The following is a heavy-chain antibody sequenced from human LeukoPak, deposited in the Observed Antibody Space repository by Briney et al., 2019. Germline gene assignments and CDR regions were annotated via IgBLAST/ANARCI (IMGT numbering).Heavy chain of an antibody. J-gene: IGHJ4*02. CDR1: GYTFTSYY. D-gene: IGHD3-10*01. V-gene: IGHV1-46*01. CDR2: INPSGGST. Sequence: ASVKVSCKSSGYTFTSYYMYWVRQAPAQALEWMGIINPSGGSTSYAQKFQGRATMTRDTSTSTVYMELSSLRSEDTAVYYCARDSGMVRGTVDYWGQGTLVTVSS. CDR3: ARDSGMVRGTVDY.